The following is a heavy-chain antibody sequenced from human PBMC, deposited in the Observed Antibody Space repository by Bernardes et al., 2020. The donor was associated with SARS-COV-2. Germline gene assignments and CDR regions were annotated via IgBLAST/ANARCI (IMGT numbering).Heavy chain of an antibody. Sequence: SETLSLTCTVSGGSMRSFYWSWIRQPPGKGLEWVGSIYYSGSTYYNPSLNSRVTMSVDTSNNHFSLRLTSLTAADTAGYYCARAAGLRGDRGYFEFWGQGTLAIVSS. D-gene: IGHD2-21*02. J-gene: IGHJ4*02. CDR3: ARAAGLRGDRGYFEF. CDR1: GGSMRSFY. V-gene: IGHV4-59*01. CDR2: IYYSGST.